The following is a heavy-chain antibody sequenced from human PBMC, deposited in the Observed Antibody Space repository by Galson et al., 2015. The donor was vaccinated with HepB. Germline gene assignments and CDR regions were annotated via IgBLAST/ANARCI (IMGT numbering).Heavy chain of an antibody. J-gene: IGHJ4*02. D-gene: IGHD1-26*01. Sequence: SLRLSCAASGFTVSSNYMNWVRQAPGKGLEWVSAIYSAGSTYYADSVKGRFTISRDNSKNTVYLQMNSLRAEDTAVYYCARDGVVGPVYFDYWGQGILVTVSS. CDR2: IYSAGST. CDR3: ARDGVVGPVYFDY. CDR1: GFTVSSNY. V-gene: IGHV3-53*01.